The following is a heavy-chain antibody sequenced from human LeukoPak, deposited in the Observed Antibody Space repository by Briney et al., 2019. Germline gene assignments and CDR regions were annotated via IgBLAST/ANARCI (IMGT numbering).Heavy chain of an antibody. V-gene: IGHV3-7*01. J-gene: IGHJ4*02. Sequence: GGSLRLSCAASGFTFSSYWMSWVRQAPGKGLEWVANIKQDGSEKYYVDSVKGRFTISRDNAKNSLYLQMNSLGAEDTAVYYCARDQSIHDYVWGSYRPFDYWGQGTLVTVSS. D-gene: IGHD3-16*02. CDR1: GFTFSSYW. CDR2: IKQDGSEK. CDR3: ARDQSIHDYVWGSYRPFDY.